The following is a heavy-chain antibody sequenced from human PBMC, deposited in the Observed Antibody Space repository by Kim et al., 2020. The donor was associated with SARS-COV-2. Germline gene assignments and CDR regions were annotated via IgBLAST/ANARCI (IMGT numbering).Heavy chain of an antibody. CDR3: ARDQTGTAPGHY. Sequence: GGSLRLSCEASGFTFSSYAMHWVRQAPGKGLEWVTVISDDGSTEYYADSVKGRFTISRDNSKNTLFLQLNSLRAEDTAMYYCARDQTGTAPGHYWGQGTLVTVSS. CDR2: ISDDGSTE. J-gene: IGHJ4*02. D-gene: IGHD1-1*01. CDR1: GFTFSSYA. V-gene: IGHV3-30-3*01.